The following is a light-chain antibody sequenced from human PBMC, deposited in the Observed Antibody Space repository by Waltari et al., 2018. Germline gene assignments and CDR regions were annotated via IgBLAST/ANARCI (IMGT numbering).Light chain of an antibody. V-gene: IGLV2-14*03. J-gene: IGLJ2*01. CDR1: GSGVGASDF. Sequence: QSALTQPASVSGSPGQSITISCSGIGSGVGASDFVSWFQLHPGKAPQVIIYDVTNRPAGVSDRFPASKSADTASLTISGLQPEDEGDYYCSSQTLDGVVLFGGGTKLTVL. CDR3: SSQTLDGVVL. CDR2: DVT.